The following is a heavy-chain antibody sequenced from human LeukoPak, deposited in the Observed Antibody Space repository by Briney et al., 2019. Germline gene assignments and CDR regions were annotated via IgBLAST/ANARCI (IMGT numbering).Heavy chain of an antibody. V-gene: IGHV4-30-4*08. D-gene: IGHD1-26*01. CDR3: ARSREPQNYFDY. CDR2: IYYSGST. Sequence: SETLSLTCTVSGGSISSGNYYWSWIRQPPGKGLEWIGYIYYSGSTYYNPSLTSRVTISVDRSKNQFSLKLSSVTAADTAVYYCARSREPQNYFDYWGQGTLVTVSS. CDR1: GGSISSGNYY. J-gene: IGHJ4*02.